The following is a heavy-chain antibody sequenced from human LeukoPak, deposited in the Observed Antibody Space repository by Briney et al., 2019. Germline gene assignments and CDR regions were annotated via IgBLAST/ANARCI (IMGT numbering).Heavy chain of an antibody. CDR2: ISSSGSTI. CDR1: GFTFSSYD. CDR3: AELGITMIGGV. J-gene: IGHJ6*04. V-gene: IGHV3-48*03. D-gene: IGHD3-10*02. Sequence: PGGSLSLSCAASGFTFSSYDVNWVRQAAGEGLEWVSYISSSGSTIYYADSVKGRFTISRDNAKNSLYLQMNSLRAEDTAVYYCAELGITMIGGVWGKGTTVTISS.